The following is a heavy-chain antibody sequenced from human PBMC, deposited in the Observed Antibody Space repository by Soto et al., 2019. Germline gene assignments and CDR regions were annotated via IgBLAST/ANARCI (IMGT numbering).Heavy chain of an antibody. CDR2: ISAYNRKT. D-gene: IGHD6-6*01. V-gene: IGHV1-18*01. CDR3: ARDRSSSSL. J-gene: IGHJ4*02. Sequence: QAQLVQSGAEVKKPGASVKVSCKASGYTFTNYGISWVRQAPGQGLEWMGWISAYNRKTDYAQKFQGRVIMTTDTPTSTAYMELRSLRSDDTAVYYCARDRSSSSLWGQGTLVTVSS. CDR1: GYTFTNYG.